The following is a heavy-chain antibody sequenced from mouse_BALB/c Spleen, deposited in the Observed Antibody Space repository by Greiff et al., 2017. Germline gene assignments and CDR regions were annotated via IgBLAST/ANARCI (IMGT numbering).Heavy chain of an antibody. CDR2: IWSGGST. D-gene: IGHD1-1*01. V-gene: IGHV2-2*02. CDR3: ASSSLYAMDY. Sequence: QVHVKQSGPGLVQPSQSLSITCTVSGFSLTSYGVHWVRQSPGKGLEWLGVIWSGGSTDYNAAFISRLSISKDDSKSQVFFKMNSLQANDTAIYYCASSSLYAMDYWGQGTSVTVSS. J-gene: IGHJ4*01. CDR1: GFSLTSYG.